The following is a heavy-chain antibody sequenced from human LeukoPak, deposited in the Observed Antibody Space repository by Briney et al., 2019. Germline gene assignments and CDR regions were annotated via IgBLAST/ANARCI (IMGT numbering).Heavy chain of an antibody. Sequence: GGSLRLSCAASGFTFSDYYMSWIRQAPGKGLEWVSYISSSGSTIYYADSVKGRFAISRDNAKNSLYLQMNSLRAEDTAVYYCARDGGSYFAGSDAFDIWGQGTMVTVSS. D-gene: IGHD1-26*01. V-gene: IGHV3-11*04. CDR3: ARDGGSYFAGSDAFDI. CDR1: GFTFSDYY. CDR2: ISSSGSTI. J-gene: IGHJ3*02.